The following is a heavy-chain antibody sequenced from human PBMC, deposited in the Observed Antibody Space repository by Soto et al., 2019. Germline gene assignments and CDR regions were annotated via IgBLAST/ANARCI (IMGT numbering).Heavy chain of an antibody. CDR2: IYSDGST. CDR3: ASPGGLSVYHFDY. V-gene: IGHV3-66*01. D-gene: IGHD3-22*01. CDR1: GFTVSSNY. Sequence: PGGSLRLSCAASGFTVSSNYMSWVRQAPGKGLEWVSFIYSDGSTYYADSVKGRFTISRDNSKNTLYLQMSSLRAEDTAVYYCASPGGLSVYHFDYWGQGTLVTVSS. J-gene: IGHJ4*02.